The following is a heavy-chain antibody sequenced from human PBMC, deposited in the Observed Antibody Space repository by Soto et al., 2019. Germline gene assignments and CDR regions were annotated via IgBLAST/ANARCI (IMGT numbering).Heavy chain of an antibody. V-gene: IGHV2-5*01. J-gene: IGHJ5*02. CDR3: AHQYGSSGFLTS. CDR2: IHWNDDK. D-gene: IGHD3-22*01. Sequence: SGPTLVNPTQTLTLTCSFSGFSLSAYGVRVIWFRQPPGETLEWLALIHWNDDKRYSPYLKSRLTITKDTSKNQVVLTLTNLDTLNTGTYFCAHQYGSSGFLTSWGQGILVTVSS. CDR1: GFSLSAYGVR.